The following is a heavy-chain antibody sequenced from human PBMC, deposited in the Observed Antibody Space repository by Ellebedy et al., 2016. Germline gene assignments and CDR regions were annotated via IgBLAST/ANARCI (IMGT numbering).Heavy chain of an antibody. Sequence: GESLKISXAASGFNVSSNYMNWVRQAPGKGLEWVSYISSSSSTIYYADSVKGRFTISRDNAKNSLYLQMNSLRDEDTAVYYCAGGRSFDYWGQGTLVTVSS. V-gene: IGHV3-48*02. CDR3: AGGRSFDY. CDR2: ISSSSSTI. CDR1: GFNVSSNY. D-gene: IGHD3-16*01. J-gene: IGHJ4*02.